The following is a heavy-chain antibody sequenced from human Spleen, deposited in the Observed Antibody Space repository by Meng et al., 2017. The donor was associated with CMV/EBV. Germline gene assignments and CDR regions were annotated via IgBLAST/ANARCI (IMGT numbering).Heavy chain of an antibody. CDR2: ISSSSTYI. J-gene: IGHJ6*01. CDR1: GSLFSSYT. D-gene: IGHD3-22*01. V-gene: IGHV3-21*01. CDR3: ARDGYQLSLGMDV. Sequence: GEVLKISCAVSGSLFSSYTMNGVREAPGKGLEWVSSISSSSTYIYYADSVKGRFTISRDNAKNSLYLQMTSLRVDNTAVYYCARDGYQLSLGMDVWGQGTTVTVSS.